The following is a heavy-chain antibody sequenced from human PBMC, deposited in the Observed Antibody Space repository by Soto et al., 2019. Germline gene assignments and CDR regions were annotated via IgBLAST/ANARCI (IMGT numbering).Heavy chain of an antibody. CDR1: GYNFSGYW. CDR3: ARGGVSTRTFDY. CDR2: IYPSDSDT. Sequence: AESLKISCKGSGYNFSGYWIAWVRQMPGKRLELMGIIYPSDSDTRYRPSFQGQVTISADKSISSADLQWSSLRASDTALHYCARGGVSTRTFDYWGQGTPVTVS. V-gene: IGHV5-51*01. J-gene: IGHJ4*02. D-gene: IGHD3-3*01.